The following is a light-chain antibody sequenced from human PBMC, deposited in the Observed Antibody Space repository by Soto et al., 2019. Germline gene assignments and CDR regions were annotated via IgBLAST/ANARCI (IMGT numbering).Light chain of an antibody. Sequence: QSVLTQPRSVSGSPGQSLTISCTGTSSDVGGYNYVSWYQQYPGKVPKLMIYDVTKRPSGVPDRFSGSKSGNTASLTISGLQAEDEADYSCCSHAGSYTYVFGTGTQLTVL. J-gene: IGLJ6*01. CDR3: CSHAGSYTYV. CDR1: SSDVGGYNY. CDR2: DVT. V-gene: IGLV2-11*01.